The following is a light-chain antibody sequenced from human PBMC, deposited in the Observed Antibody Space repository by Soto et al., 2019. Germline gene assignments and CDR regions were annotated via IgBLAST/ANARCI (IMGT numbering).Light chain of an antibody. CDR2: DVS. Sequence: QSVLTQPASVSGSPGQSITISCTGTSSDVGGYNYVSWHQQHPGKAPKLMIYDVSNRSSGVSNRFSGSKSGNTASLSISGLQAEDEADYYCSYNTSSSTRVFGGGTKLTVL. CDR3: SYNTSSSTRV. V-gene: IGLV2-14*01. J-gene: IGLJ2*01. CDR1: SSDVGGYNY.